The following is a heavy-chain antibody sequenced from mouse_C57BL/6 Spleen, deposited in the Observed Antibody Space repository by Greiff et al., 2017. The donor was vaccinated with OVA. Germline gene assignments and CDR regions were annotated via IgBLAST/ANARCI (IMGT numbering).Heavy chain of an antibody. D-gene: IGHD2-12*01. CDR1: GYTFTSYW. CDR2: IYPGSGST. Sequence: QVQLQQPGAELVQPGSSVPMSCKASGYTFTSYWITWVKQRPGQGLGWIGNIYPGSGSTNYNEKFKSKATLTVDTSSSTAYMQLSSLTSEDSAVYYGDRGELLRGYFDVWGTGTTVTASS. CDR3: DRGELLRGYFDV. J-gene: IGHJ1*03. V-gene: IGHV1-55*01.